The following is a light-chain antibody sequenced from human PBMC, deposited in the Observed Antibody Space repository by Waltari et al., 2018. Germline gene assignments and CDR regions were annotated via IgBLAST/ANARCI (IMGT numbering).Light chain of an antibody. J-gene: IGLJ1*01. Sequence: QSVLTQPPSASGTPGQRVTISCSGTSSNIGRNYVFWFHQLPGTAPKVLIYKDNERRSGVPGRFPGPKSGTSASLAISGLRSEDEADYYCATWDDSLSGYVFGSGTKVAVL. V-gene: IGLV1-47*01. CDR2: KDN. CDR3: ATWDDSLSGYV. CDR1: SSNIGRNY.